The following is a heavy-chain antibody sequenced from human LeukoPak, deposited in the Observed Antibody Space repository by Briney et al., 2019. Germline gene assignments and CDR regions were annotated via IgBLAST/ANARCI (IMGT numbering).Heavy chain of an antibody. D-gene: IGHD6-13*01. CDR3: ARSRLGYSSSWTPFDY. Sequence: SVKVSCKASGGTFSSYAISWVRQAPGQGLEWMGRIIPIFGIANYAQKFQGRVTITADKSTSTAYMELSSLRSEDTAVYYCARSRLGYSSSWTPFDYWGQGTLVTVSS. J-gene: IGHJ4*02. CDR2: IIPIFGIA. V-gene: IGHV1-69*04. CDR1: GGTFSSYA.